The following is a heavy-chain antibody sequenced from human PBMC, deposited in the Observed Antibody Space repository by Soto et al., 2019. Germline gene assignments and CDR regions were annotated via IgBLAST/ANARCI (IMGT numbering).Heavy chain of an antibody. CDR2: IIPILGTT. CDR1: GGTFSSYG. CDR3: ARGMIVVAPAVRYGMDV. J-gene: IGHJ6*02. V-gene: IGHV1-69*01. Sequence: QVQLVQSGAEVKKPGSSVKVSCKASGGTFSSYGISWVRQAPGQGLEWMGGIIPILGTTNYAQKFQGRVTISADESTSTAYMELSSLRSEDTAVYYCARGMIVVAPAVRYGMDVWGQGTTVIVSS. D-gene: IGHD2-2*01.